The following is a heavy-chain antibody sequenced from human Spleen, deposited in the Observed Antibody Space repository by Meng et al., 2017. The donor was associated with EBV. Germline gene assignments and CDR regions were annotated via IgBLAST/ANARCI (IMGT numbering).Heavy chain of an antibody. V-gene: IGHV4-39*07. CDR1: GGSTSRSSYY. D-gene: IGHD5-24*01. Sequence: QLQLQDAGPGLVKPPETLSLTCTFSGGSTSRSSYYWGWIRQPPGKGLEWIGSIYYSGSTYYNPSLKSRVTISVDTSKNQFSLKLSSVTAADTAVYYCARVEMATIGYWGQGTLVTVSS. J-gene: IGHJ4*02. CDR3: ARVEMATIGY. CDR2: IYYSGST.